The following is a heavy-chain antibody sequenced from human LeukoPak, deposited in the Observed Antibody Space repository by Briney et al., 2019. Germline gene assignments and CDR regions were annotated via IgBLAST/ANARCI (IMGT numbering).Heavy chain of an antibody. CDR1: GFTFGDYA. D-gene: IGHD2-2*01. CDR2: IRSKAYGGTT. Sequence: GGSLRLSCTASGFTFGDYAMSWVRQAPGKGLEWVGFIRSKAYGGTTEYAASVKGRLTISRDDSKSIACLQMNSLKTEDTAVYYCTSVPYVRANWFDPWGQGTLVTVSS. CDR3: TSVPYVRANWFDP. J-gene: IGHJ5*02. V-gene: IGHV3-49*04.